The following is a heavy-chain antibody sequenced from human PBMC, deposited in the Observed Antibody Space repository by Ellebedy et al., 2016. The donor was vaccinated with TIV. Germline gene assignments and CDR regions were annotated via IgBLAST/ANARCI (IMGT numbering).Heavy chain of an antibody. D-gene: IGHD1-26*01. J-gene: IGHJ4*02. V-gene: IGHV2-5*01. CDR3: AHEVGATYYFDY. CDR2: IYWNDDK. Sequence: SGPTLVKPTQTLTLTCTFSGFSLSTSGVGVGWIRQPPGKALEWLALIYWNDDKRYSPSLKSGLTITKDTSKNQVVLTMTNMDPVDTATYYCAHEVGATYYFDYWGQGTLVTVSS. CDR1: GFSLSTSGVG.